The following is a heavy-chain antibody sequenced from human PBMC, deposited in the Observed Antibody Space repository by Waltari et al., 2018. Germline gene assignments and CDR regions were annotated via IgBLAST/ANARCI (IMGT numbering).Heavy chain of an antibody. Sequence: QVQLVQSGAEVKKPGASVKVSCKASGYTFTSYAMHWVRQAPGQRLEWMGWINAGNGNTKYSQKFQGRVTITRDTSASTAYMELSSLRSEDTAVYYCARVLEGTMVQGVHPGFYYYGMDVWGQGTTVTVSS. D-gene: IGHD3-10*01. CDR3: ARVLEGTMVQGVHPGFYYYGMDV. V-gene: IGHV1-3*01. CDR2: INAGNGNT. J-gene: IGHJ6*02. CDR1: GYTFTSYA.